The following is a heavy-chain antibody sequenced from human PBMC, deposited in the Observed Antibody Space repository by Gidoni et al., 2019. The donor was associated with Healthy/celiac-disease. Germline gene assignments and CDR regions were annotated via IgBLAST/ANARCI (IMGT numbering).Heavy chain of an antibody. CDR2: IYYGGST. V-gene: IGHV4-31*03. Sequence: QVQLQESGPGLVKPSQTLSLTCTVSGGSISRCCYYWSWIRQHPGKGLEWIGDIYYGGSTYYNPSLKSRVTRSVDTSKNQFSLKLSSVTAADTAVYYCARGDSGSYAVDYWGQGTLVTVSS. D-gene: IGHD3-10*01. J-gene: IGHJ4*02. CDR1: GGSISRCCYY. CDR3: ARGDSGSYAVDY.